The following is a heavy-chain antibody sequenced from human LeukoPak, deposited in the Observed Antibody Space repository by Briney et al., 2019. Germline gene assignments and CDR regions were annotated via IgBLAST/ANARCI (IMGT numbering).Heavy chain of an antibody. J-gene: IGHJ6*02. D-gene: IGHD5-18*01. CDR3: AKDKGADTAMVYYYYGMGV. CDR1: GFTFDDYT. V-gene: IGHV3-43*01. Sequence: GGSLRLSCAASGFTFDDYTMHWVRQAPGKGLEWVSLISWDGGSTYYADSVKGRFTISRDNSKNSLYLQMNSLRTEDTALYYCAKDKGADTAMVYYYYGMGVWGQGTTVTVSS. CDR2: ISWDGGST.